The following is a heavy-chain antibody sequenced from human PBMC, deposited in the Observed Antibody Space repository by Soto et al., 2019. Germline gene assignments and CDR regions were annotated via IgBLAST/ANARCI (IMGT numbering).Heavy chain of an antibody. CDR2: IGTAGDP. V-gene: IGHV3-13*05. CDR3: ARAGYDSSGYYFYAMDV. J-gene: IGHJ6*02. Sequence: VGSLRLSCVASGFILSGYDMHWVRQATGEGLEWVSAIGTAGDPYYSGSVKGRFTISRGNAENSVYLQMNSLRAGDTAVYYCARAGYDSSGYYFYAMDVWGPGTTVTVS. CDR1: GFILSGYD. D-gene: IGHD3-22*01.